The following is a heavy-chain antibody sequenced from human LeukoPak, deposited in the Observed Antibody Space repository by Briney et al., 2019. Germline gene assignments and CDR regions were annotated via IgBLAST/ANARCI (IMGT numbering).Heavy chain of an antibody. CDR3: ARLMPYGSGSYVGPFDY. CDR2: IYPGDSDT. D-gene: IGHD3-10*01. J-gene: IGHJ4*02. CDR1: GYSFTSHW. V-gene: IGHV5-51*01. Sequence: GESLKISCKGSGYSFTSHWIGWVRQMPGKGLEWMGTIYPGDSDTRYSPSFQGQVTISADKSISTAYLQWSSLKASDTAMYYCARLMPYGSGSYVGPFDYWGQGTLVTVSS.